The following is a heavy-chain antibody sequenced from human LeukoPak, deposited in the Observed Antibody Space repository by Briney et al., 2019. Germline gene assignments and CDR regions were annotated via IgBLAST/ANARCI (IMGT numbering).Heavy chain of an antibody. CDR2: IYYSGST. Sequence: SETLSLTCTVSGGSISSSNYYWGWIRQPPGKGLEWIGNIYYSGSTYYNPSLKSRVTISIDTSKNQFSLKLKSVTAADTAVYYCARDLPPLTLPAAPTNWFDPWGQGTLVTVSS. J-gene: IGHJ5*02. D-gene: IGHD2-2*01. CDR1: GGSISSSNYY. CDR3: ARDLPPLTLPAAPTNWFDP. V-gene: IGHV4-39*07.